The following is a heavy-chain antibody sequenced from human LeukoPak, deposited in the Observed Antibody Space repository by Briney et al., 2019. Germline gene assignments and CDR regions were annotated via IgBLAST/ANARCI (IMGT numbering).Heavy chain of an antibody. CDR3: ARVRSGSYYYYYYMDV. CDR2: TNHSGST. Sequence: SETLSLTCAVYGGSFSGYYWSWIRQPPGKGLEWIGETNHSGSTNYNPSLKSRVTISVDTSKNQFSLKLSSVTAADTAVYYCARVRSGSYYYYYYMDVWGKGTTVTVSS. D-gene: IGHD1-26*01. J-gene: IGHJ6*03. CDR1: GGSFSGYY. V-gene: IGHV4-34*01.